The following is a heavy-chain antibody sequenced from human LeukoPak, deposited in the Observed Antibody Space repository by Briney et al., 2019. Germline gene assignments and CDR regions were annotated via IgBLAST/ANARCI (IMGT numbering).Heavy chain of an antibody. D-gene: IGHD3-3*01. CDR1: GYTFTGYY. CDR2: INPNSGGT. Sequence: ASVKVSCKASGYTFTGYYMHWVRQAPGQGLEWMGWINPNSGGTNYAQKFQGRVTMTRDTSTSTAYMELSRLRSDDTAVYYCARDQTTYYDFWSGYPKTYYFDYWGQGTLVTVSS. J-gene: IGHJ4*02. CDR3: ARDQTTYYDFWSGYPKTYYFDY. V-gene: IGHV1-2*02.